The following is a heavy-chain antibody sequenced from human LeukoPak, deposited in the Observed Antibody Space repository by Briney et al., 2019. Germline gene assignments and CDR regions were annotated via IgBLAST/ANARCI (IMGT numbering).Heavy chain of an antibody. V-gene: IGHV4-31*03. CDR2: IYYSGST. CDR1: GGTISSGGYY. CDR3: AGDSSGYYYPDY. J-gene: IGHJ4*02. Sequence: SETVSLTCTVSGGTISSGGYYWSSIRQHPGKGLEWIGYIYYSGSTYYNPSLKSRVTISVDTSKNQFSLKLSSVTAADTAVYYCAGDSSGYYYPDYWGQGTLVTVSS. D-gene: IGHD3-22*01.